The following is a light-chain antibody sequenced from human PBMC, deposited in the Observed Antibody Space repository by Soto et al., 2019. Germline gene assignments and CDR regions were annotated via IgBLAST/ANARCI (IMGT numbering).Light chain of an antibody. CDR1: QNISVW. J-gene: IGKJ2*01. CDR2: DAS. Sequence: DIQMTQSPSTLSASVGDGVTITGRASQNISVWLAWYQQRPGKAPKFLIYDASSLETGVPSRFSGSGSGTEFTLTIRNLQPDDFATYYGQQYDSSSPTFGQGTKLEIK. CDR3: QQYDSSSPT. V-gene: IGKV1-5*01.